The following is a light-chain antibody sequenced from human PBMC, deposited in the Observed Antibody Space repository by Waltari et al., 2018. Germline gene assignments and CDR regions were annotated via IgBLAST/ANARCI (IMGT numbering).Light chain of an antibody. J-gene: IGLJ1*01. CDR2: EVS. CDR1: TSDVVGSNS. CDR3: ASFRSDSTYV. V-gene: IGLV2-14*01. Sequence: SALTQPASVSGSPGQSITLPCTGTTSDVVGSNSVSWYQQDPGKAPKLIIFEVSNRPSGVSNRFSGSKSGNTASLTISGLQAEDDADYYCASFRSDSTYVFGTGTKVTVL.